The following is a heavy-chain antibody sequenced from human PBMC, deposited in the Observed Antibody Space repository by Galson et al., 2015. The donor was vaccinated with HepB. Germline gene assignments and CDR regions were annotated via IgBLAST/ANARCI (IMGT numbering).Heavy chain of an antibody. D-gene: IGHD3-10*01. CDR3: ARDRAALLSFGELMY. CDR2: ISYEGSTR. J-gene: IGHJ4*01. CDR1: GFTFRNYV. V-gene: IGHV3-30-3*01. Sequence: SLRLSCAASGFTFRNYVMYWVRQAPGKGLEGVAVISYEGSTRSYADSVKGRFSVSRDNSQNTLFLQMNTLRPEDTAIYYCARDRAALLSFGELMYWGHGALVSVSS.